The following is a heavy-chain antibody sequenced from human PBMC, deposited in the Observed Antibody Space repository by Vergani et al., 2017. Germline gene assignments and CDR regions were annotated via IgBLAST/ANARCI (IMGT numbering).Heavy chain of an antibody. CDR1: GGTFSSYA. J-gene: IGHJ3*02. CDR3: ARDMDIVVVPAAAHDAFDI. Sequence: QVQLVQSGAEVKKPGSSVKVSCKASGGTFSSYAISWVRQAPGQGLEWMGGIIPIFGTANYAQKFQGRVTITADESTSTAYLDLSSLRSEDTAVYYCARDMDIVVVPAAAHDAFDIWGQGTMLTVSS. CDR2: IIPIFGTA. D-gene: IGHD2-2*03. V-gene: IGHV1-69*01.